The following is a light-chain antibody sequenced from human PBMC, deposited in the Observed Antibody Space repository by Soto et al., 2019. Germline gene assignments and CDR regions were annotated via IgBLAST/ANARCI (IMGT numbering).Light chain of an antibody. CDR3: HQYGNSPPVT. V-gene: IGKV3-20*01. CDR1: QNVYINS. CDR2: GPS. Sequence: EIVLTQSPRTLSLSPGESATLSCRASQNVYINSLAWFQQKPGQTPRLLIYGPSTRAAGVPDRFTGSGSGADFALTITSLEPEDFAMYYCHQYGNSPPVTSGQGTRLEIK. J-gene: IGKJ5*01.